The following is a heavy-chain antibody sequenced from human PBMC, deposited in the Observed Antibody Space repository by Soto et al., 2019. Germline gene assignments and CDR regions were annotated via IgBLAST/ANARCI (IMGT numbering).Heavy chain of an antibody. Sequence: PSETLSLTCTVSGGSISSYYWSWIRQPPGKGLEWIGYIYYSGSTNYNPSLKSRVTISVDTSKNQFSLKLSSVTAADTAVYYCARGGSTGWYWANYFDYCGQGTLVTVSS. D-gene: IGHD6-19*01. V-gene: IGHV4-59*01. CDR2: IYYSGST. CDR3: ARGGSTGWYWANYFDY. J-gene: IGHJ4*02. CDR1: GGSISSYY.